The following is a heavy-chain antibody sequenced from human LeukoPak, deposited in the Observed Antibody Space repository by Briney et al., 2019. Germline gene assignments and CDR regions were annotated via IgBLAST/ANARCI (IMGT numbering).Heavy chain of an antibody. CDR2: INQNGNEK. J-gene: IGHJ4*02. V-gene: IGHV3-7*04. Sequence: GGSLRLSCAASGFTFRSYWMTWVRQAPGKGLEWVANINQNGNEKYYVDSVKGRFAISRDNGKNSLYLQMTSLRAEDTAVYYCATDGANYYDSSGFYAHDYWGQGTPVTVSS. D-gene: IGHD3-22*01. CDR3: ATDGANYYDSSGFYAHDY. CDR1: GFTFRSYW.